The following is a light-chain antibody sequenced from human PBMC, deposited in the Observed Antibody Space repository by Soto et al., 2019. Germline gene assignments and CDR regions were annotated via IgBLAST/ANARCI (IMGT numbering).Light chain of an antibody. Sequence: EIVLTQSPGTLSLSAGERATFSCRASQSVRNSYLAWYQQKPGQAPRLLIYGAYSRATGIPDRFSGSGSGTDFTLTISRLEAEDSAVYYCHQYNSSYTFGQGTKLEIK. J-gene: IGKJ2*01. V-gene: IGKV3-20*01. CDR2: GAY. CDR3: HQYNSSYT. CDR1: QSVRNSY.